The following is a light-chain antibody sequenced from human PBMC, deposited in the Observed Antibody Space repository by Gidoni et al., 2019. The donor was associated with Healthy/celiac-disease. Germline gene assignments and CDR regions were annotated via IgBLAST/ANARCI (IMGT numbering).Light chain of an antibody. CDR3: NSRDSSGNHVV. CDR1: SLRSYY. CDR2: GKN. Sequence: SELTQDPAVSVALGQTVRITCQGDSLRSYYASWYQQKPGQAPVLVIYGKNNRPSGIPDRFSGSSSGNTASLTITGAQAEDEADYYCNSRDSSGNHVVFGGGTKLTVL. J-gene: IGLJ2*01. V-gene: IGLV3-19*01.